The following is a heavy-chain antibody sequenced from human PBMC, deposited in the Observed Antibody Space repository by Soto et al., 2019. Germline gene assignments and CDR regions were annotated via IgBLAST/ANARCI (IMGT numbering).Heavy chain of an antibody. CDR2: IGPSGDIT. V-gene: IGHV3-23*01. J-gene: IGHJ4*02. CDR1: GFTFSTYA. Sequence: EVQVLESGGDLVQPGGSLRLSCAASGFTFSTYAMSWVRQAPGKGLEWVSAIGPSGDITYYADSVKGRFTISRDNSKNTLFLRMRGLRAEGRAVYCCVAISRYSGWSGDYWGQGTLVTVSS. CDR3: VAISRYSGWSGDY. D-gene: IGHD1-26*01.